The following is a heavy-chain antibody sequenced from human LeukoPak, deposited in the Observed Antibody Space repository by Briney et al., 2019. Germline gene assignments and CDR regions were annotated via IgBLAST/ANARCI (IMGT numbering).Heavy chain of an antibody. Sequence: PSETLSLTCAVYGGSFSGYHWSWIRQPPGKGLEWIGEINHSGSTNYNPSLKSRVTISVDTSKNQFSLELSSVTAADTAVYYCARGDNSYGYSYWGQGTLVTVSS. CDR2: INHSGST. D-gene: IGHD5-18*01. V-gene: IGHV4-34*01. CDR1: GGSFSGYH. CDR3: ARGDNSYGYSY. J-gene: IGHJ4*02.